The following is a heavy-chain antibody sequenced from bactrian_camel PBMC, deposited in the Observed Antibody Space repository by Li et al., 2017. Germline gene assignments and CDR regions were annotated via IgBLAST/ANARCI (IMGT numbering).Heavy chain of an antibody. CDR3: TASSGWASKCHLKSDEMAY. D-gene: IGHD6*01. V-gene: IGHV3S6*01. CDR2: LHSDGTA. J-gene: IGHJ4*01. Sequence: HVQLVESGGGSVQAGGSLRLSCAASGDTTLCMGWVRQAPGKEREGIARLHSDGTAQYADSVKGRFTISKDDAKNTLFLEMNSLEPEDTAMYYCTASSGWASKCHLKSDEMAYWGQGTQVTVS. CDR1: GDTTLC.